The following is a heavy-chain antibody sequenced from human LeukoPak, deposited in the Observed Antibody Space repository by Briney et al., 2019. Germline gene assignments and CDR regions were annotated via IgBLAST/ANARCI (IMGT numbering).Heavy chain of an antibody. Sequence: PGGSLRLSCAAPGFTFSDYYMSWIRQAPGKGLEWVSYISSSGSTIYYADSVKGRFTISRDNSKNTLYLQMNSLRAEDTAVYYCAKDQGGEGELNVRDAFDIWGQGTMVTVSS. D-gene: IGHD1-26*01. CDR2: ISSSGSTI. J-gene: IGHJ3*02. CDR3: AKDQGGEGELNVRDAFDI. V-gene: IGHV3-11*01. CDR1: GFTFSDYY.